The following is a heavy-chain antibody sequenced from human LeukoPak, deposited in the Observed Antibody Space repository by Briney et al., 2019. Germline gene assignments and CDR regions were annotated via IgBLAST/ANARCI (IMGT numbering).Heavy chain of an antibody. J-gene: IGHJ4*02. CDR2: IGTAGDT. CDR3: ARDVVGATPIF. D-gene: IGHD1-26*01. V-gene: IGHV3-13*01. Sequence: GGSLRLSCAASGFTFSSYDMHWFRQATGKGLEWVSAIGTAGDTYYPGSVKGRFTISRENAKNSLYLQMNSLRAEDTAVYYCARDVVGATPIFGGQGTLVTVSS. CDR1: GFTFSSYD.